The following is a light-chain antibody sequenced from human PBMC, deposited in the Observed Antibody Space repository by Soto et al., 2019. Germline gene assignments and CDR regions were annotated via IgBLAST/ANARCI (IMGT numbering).Light chain of an antibody. CDR1: QSISNW. J-gene: IGKJ5*01. CDR3: QQYNTYST. CDR2: DVS. V-gene: IGKV1-5*01. Sequence: DIQMTQSPSTLSAYVGDRVTITCRASQSISNWLAWYQQQPGKAPTLLIYDVSRLESGVPSRFSGSGSGTEFTLTISSLQPDDFATYYCQQYNTYSTLGQGTRLEIK.